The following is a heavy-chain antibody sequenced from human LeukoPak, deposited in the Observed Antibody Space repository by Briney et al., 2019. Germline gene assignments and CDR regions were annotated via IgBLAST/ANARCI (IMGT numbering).Heavy chain of an antibody. CDR2: IYPGNSDT. CDR3: ARFALTSSLDY. J-gene: IGHJ4*02. Sequence: GESLKISCKTSGDRLTNNWIGWVRQVPGKGLEWMGLIYPGNSDTRYSPLFQGQVTLSVDRSISTAYLHWSGLKASDTAIYYCARFALTSSLDYWGQGTLVTVSS. V-gene: IGHV5-51*01. D-gene: IGHD6-13*01. CDR1: GDRLTNNW.